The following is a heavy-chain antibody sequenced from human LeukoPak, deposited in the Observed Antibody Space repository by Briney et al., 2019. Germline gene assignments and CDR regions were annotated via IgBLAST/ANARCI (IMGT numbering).Heavy chain of an antibody. D-gene: IGHD6-13*01. Sequence: SETLSLTCTGSGASISSYYWSWIRQPPGKGLEGIGYSYYRGSTHYNPSLKSRVTTSVDTSNNQLSLKLSSVTAADTAVYYCASGPYPAAGTDHQFDFWGQGTLVTVSS. V-gene: IGHV4-59*01. J-gene: IGHJ4*02. CDR2: SYYRGST. CDR3: ASGPYPAAGTDHQFDF. CDR1: GASISSYY.